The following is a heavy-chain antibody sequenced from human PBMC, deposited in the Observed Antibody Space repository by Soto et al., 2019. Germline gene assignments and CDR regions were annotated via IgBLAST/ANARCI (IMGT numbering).Heavy chain of an antibody. CDR3: ARGGLYYDFWSGYYYYYYYGMDV. CDR2: IWYDGSNK. J-gene: IGHJ6*02. CDR1: GFTFSSYG. V-gene: IGHV3-33*01. Sequence: SLRLSCAASGFTFSSYGMHWVRQAPGKGLEWVAAIWYDGSNKYYADSVKGRFTISRDNSKNTLYLQMNSLRAEDTAVYYCARGGLYYDFWSGYYYYYYYGMDVWGQGTTVTVSS. D-gene: IGHD3-3*01.